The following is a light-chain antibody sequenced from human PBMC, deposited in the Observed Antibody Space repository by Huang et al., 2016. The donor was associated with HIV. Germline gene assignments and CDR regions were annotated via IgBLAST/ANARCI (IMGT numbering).Light chain of an antibody. CDR2: LGS. J-gene: IGKJ1*01. CDR1: QSLLHSNGYNY. Sequence: DIVMTQSPLSLPVTPGEPASISCRSSQSLLHSNGYNYLDWYLGKPGQSPQLLIYLGSNRASGVPDRFSGSGSGTDFTLKISRVEAEDVGVYYCMQALQTPRTFGQGTKVEIK. CDR3: MQALQTPRT. V-gene: IGKV2-28*01.